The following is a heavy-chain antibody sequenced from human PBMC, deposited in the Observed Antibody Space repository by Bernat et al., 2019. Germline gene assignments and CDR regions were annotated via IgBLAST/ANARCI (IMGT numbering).Heavy chain of an antibody. J-gene: IGHJ4*02. CDR2: ISSSSSYT. D-gene: IGHD2-21*02. Sequence: QVQLVESGGGLVKPGGSLRLSCVASGFTFSDYYMSWIRQAPGKGLEWVSYISSSSSYTNYADSVKGRFTISRDNAKNSLYLQMNSLRAEDTAVYYCARDLVDCGGDCYSGFFDYWGQGTLVTVSS. V-gene: IGHV3-11*05. CDR1: GFTFSDYY. CDR3: ARDLVDCGGDCYSGFFDY.